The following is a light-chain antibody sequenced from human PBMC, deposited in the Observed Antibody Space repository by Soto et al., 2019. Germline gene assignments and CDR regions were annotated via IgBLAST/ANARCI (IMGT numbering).Light chain of an antibody. V-gene: IGKV3-20*01. CDR2: GAS. CDR3: QQYGSSPQT. Sequence: EIVLTQSPGTLSLSPGERSTLSCRASQSVSSSYLAWYQQKPGQAHRXXIYGASSRATGIPDRFSGSGSGTDFTLTISRLEPEDFEVYYCQQYGSSPQTFGQGTKVDIK. J-gene: IGKJ1*01. CDR1: QSVSSSY.